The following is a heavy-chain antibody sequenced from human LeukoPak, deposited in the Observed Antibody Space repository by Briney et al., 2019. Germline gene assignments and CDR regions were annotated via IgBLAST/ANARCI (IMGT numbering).Heavy chain of an antibody. CDR2: ISGSGFST. CDR3: AKDIEVAITGHYFDL. J-gene: IGHJ2*01. D-gene: IGHD3-22*01. V-gene: IGHV3-23*01. CDR1: WITLCRYS. Sequence: WGSLRPSRAAPWITLCRYSLSWVRPAPRAGGEWLSAISGSGFSTHYADSVKGRFTISRDNSKTTLFLQMNSLRAEDTALYYCAKDIEVAITGHYFDLWGRGTLVAVSS.